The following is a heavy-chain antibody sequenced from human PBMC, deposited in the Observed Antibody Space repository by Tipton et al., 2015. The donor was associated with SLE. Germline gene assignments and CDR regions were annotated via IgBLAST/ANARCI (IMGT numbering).Heavy chain of an antibody. Sequence: TLSLTCTVSGDSISSSTSYSWGWIRQPPGKALEWIGIIYHSGSTYYTPSLMSRVTISVDTSKNQFPLKLISVSAAGTAVYYCARVNHYDLWGGHPPFDLWGRGTLVTVSS. CDR2: IYHSGST. CDR3: ARVNHYDLWGGHPPFDL. J-gene: IGHJ2*01. CDR1: GDSISSSTSYS. V-gene: IGHV4-39*06. D-gene: IGHD3-3*01.